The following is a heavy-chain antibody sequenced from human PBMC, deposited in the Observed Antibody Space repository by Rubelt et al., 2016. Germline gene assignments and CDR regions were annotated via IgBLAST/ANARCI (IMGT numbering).Heavy chain of an antibody. CDR3: LRDPRMDGRLGY. CDR1: GYTFTSYA. CDR2: INAGNGNT. J-gene: IGHJ1*01. V-gene: IGHV1-3*01. D-gene: IGHD2-15*01. Sequence: QVQLVQSGAEVKKPGASVKVSCKASGYTFTSYAMHWVRQAPGQRLEWMGWINAGNGNTKYSQKFQGRVTMTSDTSMRTAYMELSGLTSDDTAVYYCLRDPRMDGRLGYWGQGTLVTVSS.